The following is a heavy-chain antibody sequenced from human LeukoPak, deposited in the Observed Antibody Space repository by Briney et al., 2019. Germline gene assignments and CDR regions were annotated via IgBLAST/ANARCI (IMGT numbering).Heavy chain of an antibody. J-gene: IGHJ4*02. V-gene: IGHV3-33*01. CDR1: GFIFSRYD. CDR3: ARDPATVTSHFDY. CDR2: IWHDGSKT. D-gene: IGHD4-17*01. Sequence: GGSLRLSCVASGFIFSRYDMHWVRQAPGKGLEWGALIWHDGSKTHYADSVKGRFTISRDDSKSTLYVQMNSLRVEDTAVYYCARDPATVTSHFDYWGQGALVTVSS.